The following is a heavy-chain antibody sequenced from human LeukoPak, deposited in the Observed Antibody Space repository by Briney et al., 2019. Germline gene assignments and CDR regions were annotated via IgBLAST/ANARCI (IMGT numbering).Heavy chain of an antibody. Sequence: SETLSLTCTVSGGSISSYYWSWIRQPPGKGLEWIGYIYYSGSTNYNPSLKSRVTISVDTSKNQFSLKLSSGTAADTAVYYCASLDYYGSGYTFDYWGQGTLVTVSS. D-gene: IGHD3-10*01. J-gene: IGHJ4*02. CDR2: IYYSGST. CDR1: GGSISSYY. V-gene: IGHV4-59*01. CDR3: ASLDYYGSGYTFDY.